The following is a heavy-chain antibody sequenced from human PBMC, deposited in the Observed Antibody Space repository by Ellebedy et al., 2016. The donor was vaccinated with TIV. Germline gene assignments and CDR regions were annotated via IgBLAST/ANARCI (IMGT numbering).Heavy chain of an antibody. Sequence: SETLSLXCAVYGGSFSGYYWSWIRQPPGKGLEWIGEINHSGSTNYNPSLKSRVTISVDTSKNQFSLKLSSVTAADTAVYYCARERLTMVRGVIKVYYGMDVWGQGTTVTVSS. CDR3: ARERLTMVRGVIKVYYGMDV. D-gene: IGHD3-10*01. CDR2: INHSGST. V-gene: IGHV4-34*01. CDR1: GGSFSGYY. J-gene: IGHJ6*02.